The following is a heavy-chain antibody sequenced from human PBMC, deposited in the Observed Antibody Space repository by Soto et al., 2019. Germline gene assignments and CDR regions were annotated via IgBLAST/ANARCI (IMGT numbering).Heavy chain of an antibody. V-gene: IGHV4-31*03. D-gene: IGHD5-18*01. CDR1: GGFISSGGYY. J-gene: IGHJ5*02. CDR2: IYYSGNT. CDR3: ARDLNVDTTVGPPFAP. Sequence: PAETLSLTCTVSGGFISSGGYYWSWIRQHPGKGLEWIGYIYYSGNTYYNPSLKSRVTISVDTSKNQFSLKLSSVTAADTALYYCARDLNVDTTVGPPFAPWGQGXLVTVSS.